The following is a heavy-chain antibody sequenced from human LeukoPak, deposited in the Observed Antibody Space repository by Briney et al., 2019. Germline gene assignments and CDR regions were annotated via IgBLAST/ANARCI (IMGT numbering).Heavy chain of an antibody. CDR3: ARVEYGDYAGDAFDI. CDR2: IYYSGST. Sequence: SETLSLTCTVSGGSISSSSYYWGWIRQPPGKGLEWIGSIYYSGSTYYNPSLKSRVTISVDTSKNQFSLKLSSVTAADTAVYYCARVEYGDYAGDAFDIWGQGTMVTVSS. J-gene: IGHJ3*02. V-gene: IGHV4-39*01. D-gene: IGHD4-17*01. CDR1: GGSISSSSYY.